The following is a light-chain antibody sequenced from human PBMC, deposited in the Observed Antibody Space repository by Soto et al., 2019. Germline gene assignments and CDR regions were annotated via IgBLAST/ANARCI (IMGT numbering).Light chain of an antibody. V-gene: IGKV1D-12*01. Sequence: DIQMTQSPSSVSVSVGDRVVITLRASQDISSWLAWYQQKPGKAPKLLISDASSLQSGVPSRFSGSGSGTDFTLTINSLQPDDFATYYCQQANSFPITFGQGTRLEIK. J-gene: IGKJ5*01. CDR1: QDISSW. CDR3: QQANSFPIT. CDR2: DAS.